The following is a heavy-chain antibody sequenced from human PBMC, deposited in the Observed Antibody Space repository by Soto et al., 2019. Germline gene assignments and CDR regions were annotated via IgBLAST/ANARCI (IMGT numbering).Heavy chain of an antibody. CDR1: GFSLSTSGVG. V-gene: IGHV2-5*01. D-gene: IGHD3-10*01. Sequence: QITLKESGPTLVKPTQTLTLTCTFSGFSLSTSGVGVGWIRQPPGKALEWLALIYWNDDKRYSPSLKSRLTITKDTSKNQLVLTMTNMDPVYTATYYCAHYEDRGTNFDYWGQGTLVTVSS. CDR2: IYWNDDK. CDR3: AHYEDRGTNFDY. J-gene: IGHJ4*02.